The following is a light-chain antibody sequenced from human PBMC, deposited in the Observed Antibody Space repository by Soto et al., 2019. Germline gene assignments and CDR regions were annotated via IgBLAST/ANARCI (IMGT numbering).Light chain of an antibody. J-gene: IGKJ2*01. V-gene: IGKV4-1*01. CDR1: QSVLYNSNNKNH. CDR2: GAS. CDR3: QQYYSIPFT. Sequence: DFMMTQAPDSLAVSLGERATINCKSSQSVLYNSNNKNHLGWFQQKPGHPPKLLIYGASFRPSGVPDRFSGSGSGTDFTLTISSLQAEDVAVYYCQQYYSIPFTFGQGTKLEI.